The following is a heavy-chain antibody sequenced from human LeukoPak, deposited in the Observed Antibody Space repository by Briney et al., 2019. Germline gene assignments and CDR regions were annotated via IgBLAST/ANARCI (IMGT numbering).Heavy chain of an antibody. CDR2: ISAYNGNT. CDR1: GYTFTSYG. V-gene: IGHV1-18*01. D-gene: IGHD6-19*01. J-gene: IGHJ4*02. Sequence: RASVKVSCKASGYTFTSYGISWVRQAPGQGLEWMGWISAYNGNTNYAQKLQGRVTMTTDTSTSTAYMELSSLRSEDTAVYYCAILHSSGSTAEYYFDYWGQGTLVTVSS. CDR3: AILHSSGSTAEYYFDY.